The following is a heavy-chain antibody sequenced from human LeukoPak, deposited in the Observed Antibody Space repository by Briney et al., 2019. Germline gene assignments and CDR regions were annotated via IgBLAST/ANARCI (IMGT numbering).Heavy chain of an antibody. CDR1: GFTFSNAW. CDR2: IKSKTDGGTT. CDR3: TTESSDDYVWGSYRPDY. D-gene: IGHD3-16*02. V-gene: IGHV3-15*01. Sequence: GGSLRLSCAASGFTFSNAWMSWVRQAPGKGLEWVGRIKSKTDGGTTDYAAPVKGRFTISRDDSKNTLYLQMNSLKTEDTAVYYSTTESSDDYVWGSYRPDYWGQGTLVTVSS. J-gene: IGHJ4*02.